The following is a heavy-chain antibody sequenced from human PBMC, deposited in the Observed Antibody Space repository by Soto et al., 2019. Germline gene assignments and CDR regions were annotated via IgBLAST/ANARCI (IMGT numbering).Heavy chain of an antibody. D-gene: IGHD3-22*01. CDR2: IYYSGST. Sequence: PSETLSLTCTVSGHSMSNTDYFWGWIRQPPGKGLEWIGSIYYSGSTYYNPSLKSRVTISVDTSKNQFSLKLSSVTAADTAVFYCARQKDYYDSSGDSFFDYWGQGSLVTVSS. J-gene: IGHJ4*02. CDR3: ARQKDYYDSSGDSFFDY. V-gene: IGHV4-39*01. CDR1: GHSMSNTDYF.